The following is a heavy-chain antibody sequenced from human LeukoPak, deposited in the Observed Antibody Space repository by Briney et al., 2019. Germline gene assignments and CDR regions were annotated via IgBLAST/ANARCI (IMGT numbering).Heavy chain of an antibody. CDR3: ARGKYSFDY. Sequence: TGGSLRLSCAASGFTFSDSYMSWIRQAPGKGLEYISYISSSGSTIYYADSVKGRFTLSRDNAKNSLSLETNSLRAEDTAVYYCARGKYSFDYWGQGTLVTVSS. CDR2: ISSSGSTI. J-gene: IGHJ4*02. CDR1: GFTFSDSY. V-gene: IGHV3-11*01.